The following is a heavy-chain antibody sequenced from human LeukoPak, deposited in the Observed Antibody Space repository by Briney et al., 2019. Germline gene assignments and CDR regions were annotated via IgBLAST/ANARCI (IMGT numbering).Heavy chain of an antibody. CDR1: GYTFTGYY. CDR2: ISAYNGNT. D-gene: IGHD1-26*01. J-gene: IGHJ3*02. V-gene: IGHV1-18*04. Sequence: ASVKVSCKASGYTFTGYYMHWVRQAPGQGLEWMGWISAYNGNTNYAQKLQGRVTMTTDTSTSTAYMELRSLRSDDTAVYYCARVLVGEDAFDIWGQGTMVTVSS. CDR3: ARVLVGEDAFDI.